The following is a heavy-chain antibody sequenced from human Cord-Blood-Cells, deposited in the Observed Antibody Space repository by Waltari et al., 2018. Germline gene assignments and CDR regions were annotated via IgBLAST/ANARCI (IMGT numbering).Heavy chain of an antibody. Sequence: QLQLQESGPGLVKPSETLSLTCTVAGGSISSSSYYWGWIRQPPGKGLEWIGSIYYSGSTYYNPSLKSRVTISVDTSKTQFSLKLSSVTAADTAVYYCARPTTGDDFKFDYWGQGTLVTVSS. CDR2: IYYSGST. CDR3: ARPTTGDDFKFDY. CDR1: GGSISSSSYY. D-gene: IGHD7-27*01. J-gene: IGHJ4*02. V-gene: IGHV4-39*01.